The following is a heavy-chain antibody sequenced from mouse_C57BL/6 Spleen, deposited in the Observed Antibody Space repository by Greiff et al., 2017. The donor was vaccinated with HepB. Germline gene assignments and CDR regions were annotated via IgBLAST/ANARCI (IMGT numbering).Heavy chain of an antibody. J-gene: IGHJ2*01. Sequence: VQLKQSGTVLARPGASVKMSCKTSGYTFTSYWMHWVKQRPGQGLEWIGAIYPGNSDTSYNQKFKGKAKLTAVTSASTAYMELSSLTNEDSAVYYCTCIHYYGSSYFDYWGQGTTLTVSS. CDR3: TCIHYYGSSYFDY. CDR1: GYTFTSYW. V-gene: IGHV1-5*01. CDR2: IYPGNSDT. D-gene: IGHD1-1*01.